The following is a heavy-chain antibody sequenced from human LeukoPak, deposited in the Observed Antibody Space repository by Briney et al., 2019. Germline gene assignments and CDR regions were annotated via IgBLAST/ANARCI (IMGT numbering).Heavy chain of an antibody. V-gene: IGHV4-34*01. CDR1: GRSFSGYY. CDR3: ARALGDYYDSSGYYPHDAFDI. Sequence: SSETLSLTCAVYGRSFSGYYWTWIRQTPGKGLEWIGEINHSGITDYNPSLRSRVTISVDTSKNQFSLKLSSVTAADTAVYYCARALGDYYDSSGYYPHDAFDIWGQGTMVTVSS. CDR2: INHSGIT. J-gene: IGHJ3*02. D-gene: IGHD3-22*01.